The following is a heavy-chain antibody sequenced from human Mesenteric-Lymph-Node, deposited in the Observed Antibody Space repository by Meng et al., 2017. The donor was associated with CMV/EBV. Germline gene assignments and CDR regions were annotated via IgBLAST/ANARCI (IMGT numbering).Heavy chain of an antibody. V-gene: IGHV4-39*01. CDR2: ISYDGDT. J-gene: IGHJ4*02. CDR3: ARRASDYGSGPTLYYFDY. Sequence: SETLSLTCTVSGGSISSGPSYWGWIRQPPGKGLEWIATISYDGDTFYHPSLKSRVTISADTSKNHFSLKLRSVTAADTAVYYCARRASDYGSGPTLYYFDYWGQGTLVTVSS. CDR1: GGSISSGPSY. D-gene: IGHD3-10*01.